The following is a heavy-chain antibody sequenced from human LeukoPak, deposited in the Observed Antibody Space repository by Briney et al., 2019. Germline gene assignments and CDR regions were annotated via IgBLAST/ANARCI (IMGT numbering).Heavy chain of an antibody. CDR3: ARLDYYGSGSYVGLDY. V-gene: IGHV1-69*04. J-gene: IGHJ4*02. CDR2: IIPILGIA. CDR1: GGTFSSYA. Sequence: SVKVSCKASGGTFSSYAISWVRQAPGQGLEWMGRIIPILGIANYAQKFQGRVTITADKSTSTAYMELSSLRSEDTAVYYCARLDYYGSGSYVGLDYWGQGTPVTVSS. D-gene: IGHD3-10*01.